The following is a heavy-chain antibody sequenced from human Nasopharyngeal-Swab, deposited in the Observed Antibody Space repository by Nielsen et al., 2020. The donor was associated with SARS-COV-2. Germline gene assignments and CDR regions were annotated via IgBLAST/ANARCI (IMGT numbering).Heavy chain of an antibody. Sequence: KVSCKGSGYSFTSYWIGWVRQMPGKGPEWMGIIYPGDSDTRYSPSFQGQVTISADKSISTAYLQWSSLKASDTAMYYCARRVGYCSGGSCYFDYWGQGTLVTVSS. CDR3: ARRVGYCSGGSCYFDY. D-gene: IGHD2-15*01. V-gene: IGHV5-51*01. CDR2: IYPGDSDT. CDR1: GYSFTSYW. J-gene: IGHJ4*02.